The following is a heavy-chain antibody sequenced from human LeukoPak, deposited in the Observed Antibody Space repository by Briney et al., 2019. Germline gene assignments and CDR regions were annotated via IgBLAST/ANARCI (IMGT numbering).Heavy chain of an antibody. J-gene: IGHJ4*02. Sequence: GRSLRLSCAASGFTFSSYGMHWVRQAPGKGLEWVAVIWYDGSNKYYADSVKGRFTISRDNSKNTLYLQMNSLRAEDTAVYYCARDPGIAVAGMRGGLDYWGQGILVAVSS. CDR3: ARDPGIAVAGMRGGLDY. D-gene: IGHD6-19*01. V-gene: IGHV3-33*01. CDR2: IWYDGSNK. CDR1: GFTFSSYG.